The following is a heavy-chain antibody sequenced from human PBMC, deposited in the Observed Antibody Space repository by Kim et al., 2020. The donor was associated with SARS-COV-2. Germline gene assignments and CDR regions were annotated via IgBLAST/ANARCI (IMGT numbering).Heavy chain of an antibody. CDR2: INYNGKT. Sequence: SETLSLTCAVYGGSFSDHYWNWIRQSPGKGLEWIGEINYNGKTYYNPSLKSRVTISIDTTKNQFSLQLRSVTAADTAVYYCARVMFCDETACYSACFDYWGQGVPVT. D-gene: IGHD2-21*02. V-gene: IGHV4-34*01. CDR3: ARVMFCDETACYSACFDY. J-gene: IGHJ4*02. CDR1: GGSFSDHY.